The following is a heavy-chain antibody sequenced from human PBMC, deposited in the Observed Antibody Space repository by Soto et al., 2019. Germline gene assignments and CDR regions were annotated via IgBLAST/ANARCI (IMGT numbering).Heavy chain of an antibody. J-gene: IGHJ6*02. D-gene: IGHD6-13*01. CDR2: TYYRSKWYN. CDR1: GDSVSSNSAA. V-gene: IGHV6-1*01. CDR3: ARDGYSSSWPPGVYYYYGMDV. Sequence: SQTLSLTCAIPGDSVSSNSAAWNWIRQSPSRGLEWLGRTYYRSKWYNDYAVSVKSRITINPDTSKNQFSLQLNSVTPEDTAVYYCARDGYSSSWPPGVYYYYGMDVWGQGTTVTVSS.